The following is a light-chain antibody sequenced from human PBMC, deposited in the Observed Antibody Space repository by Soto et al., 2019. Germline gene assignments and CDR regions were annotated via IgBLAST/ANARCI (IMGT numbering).Light chain of an antibody. Sequence: EIVLTQSPGTLSLSPGERATLSCRASQSVSSSFLAWYQQKPGQAPRLLIYGASSRATGIPDRFSGSGSGTDFTLTISRLEPEDFALYYCQHYGNSPPVTFGGGTKVEIK. CDR2: GAS. CDR3: QHYGNSPPVT. V-gene: IGKV3-20*01. J-gene: IGKJ4*01. CDR1: QSVSSSF.